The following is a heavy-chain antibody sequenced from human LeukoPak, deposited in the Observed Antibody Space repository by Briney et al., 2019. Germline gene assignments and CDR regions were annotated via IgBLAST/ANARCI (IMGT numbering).Heavy chain of an antibody. J-gene: IGHJ3*02. CDR3: ARGPYSYDSSGAFDI. D-gene: IGHD3-22*01. CDR2: ISSSGST. Sequence: SETLSLTCTDSGDSISSGDYYWSWIRQPAGKGLEWLGCISSSGSTNYKPSLKSRVTISVDTSKNQFSLKLRSVTDADTAVYFCARGPYSYDSSGAFDIWGQGTMVTVSS. V-gene: IGHV4-61*08. CDR1: GDSISSGDYY.